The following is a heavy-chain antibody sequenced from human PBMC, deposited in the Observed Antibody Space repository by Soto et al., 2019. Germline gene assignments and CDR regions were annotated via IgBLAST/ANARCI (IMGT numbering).Heavy chain of an antibody. D-gene: IGHD3-10*01. CDR1: GFIFNNYV. Sequence: PGGTLRLSCAASGFIFNNYVMTWVRQAPGKGLEWVAGVKENGSSKYYAESVKGRFTISRDNSKNTLYLQMNSLRAEDTAVYYCAKDKGSGSFTYYYYGMDVWGQGTTVTVSS. J-gene: IGHJ6*02. CDR2: VKENGSSK. V-gene: IGHV3-23*01. CDR3: AKDKGSGSFTYYYYGMDV.